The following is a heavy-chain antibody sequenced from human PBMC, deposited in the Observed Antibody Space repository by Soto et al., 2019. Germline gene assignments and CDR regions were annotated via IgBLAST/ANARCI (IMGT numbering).Heavy chain of an antibody. V-gene: IGHV4-39*01. CDR3: ARVDIALVPSTIFDS. J-gene: IGHJ4*02. CDR1: GGSISSISDY. D-gene: IGHD2-2*01. CDR2: IKYSGHT. Sequence: QLQLQESGPGLVKSSETLSLTCTVSGGSISSISDYWGWMRQPPGKGLEWIGSIKYSGHTYYNPSLKSRVTIPVDTSKHHFPLRLRSVTAAETAIYYWARVDIALVPSTIFDSWGQGALLTVSS.